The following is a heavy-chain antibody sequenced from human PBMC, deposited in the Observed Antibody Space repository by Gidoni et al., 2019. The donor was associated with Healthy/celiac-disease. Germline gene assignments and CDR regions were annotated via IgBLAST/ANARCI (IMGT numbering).Heavy chain of an antibody. CDR3: ARNLEGSGVFYYYGMDV. CDR1: GFPFSSSA. J-gene: IGHJ6*02. D-gene: IGHD3-10*01. V-gene: IGHV3-30-3*01. Sequence: QVQLVACGGVVVRHGRSLGLPCAASGFPFSSSAMHWVRQAPGKGLEWVAVIAYDGSNKYYADYVKGRFTISRDNSKNTLYLQMNSLRADDTAVYYCARNLEGSGVFYYYGMDVWGQGTTVTVSS. CDR2: IAYDGSNK.